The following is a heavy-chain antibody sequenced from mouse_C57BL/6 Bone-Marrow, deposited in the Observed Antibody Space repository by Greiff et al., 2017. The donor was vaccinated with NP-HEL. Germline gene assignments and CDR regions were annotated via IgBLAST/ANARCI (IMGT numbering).Heavy chain of an antibody. V-gene: IGHV3-6*01. CDR1: GYSITSGYY. CDR3: ARGGYGRYFDY. CDR2: ISYDGSN. D-gene: IGHD1-1*01. J-gene: IGHJ2*01. Sequence: ESGPGLVKPSQSLSLTCSVTGYSITSGYYWNWIRQFPGNKLEWMGYISYDGSNNYNPSLKNRISITRDTSKNQFFLKLNSVTTEDTATYYCARGGYGRYFDYWGQGTTLTVSS.